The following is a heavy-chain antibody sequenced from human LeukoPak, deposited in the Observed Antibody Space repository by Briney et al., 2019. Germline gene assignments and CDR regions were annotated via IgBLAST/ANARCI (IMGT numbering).Heavy chain of an antibody. CDR2: IYHSGST. J-gene: IGHJ3*02. Sequence: SETLSLTCTVSGYSISSAYYWGWIRQPPGKGLEWIGTIYHSGSTYYNPSLKSRVTISVDRSKNQFSLKLSSVTAADTAVYYCARDRGPHYGSGSYYHDAFDIWGQGTMVTVSS. CDR3: ARDRGPHYGSGSYYHDAFDI. D-gene: IGHD3-10*01. CDR1: GYSISSAYY. V-gene: IGHV4-38-2*02.